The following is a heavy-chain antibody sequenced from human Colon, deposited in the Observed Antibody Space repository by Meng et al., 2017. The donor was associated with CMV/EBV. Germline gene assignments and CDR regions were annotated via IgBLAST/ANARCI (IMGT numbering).Heavy chain of an antibody. Sequence: GPGWWTPSGPLSLTCSASGGSVNRTTYYWGWLRQPAGKSLEWSGTIFDSGSAFYNPSLQSRVSVSIDMSRNQLSLSLSSVTAADTAVYYCVRDHGSSSWFFYWGQGTLVTVSS. V-gene: IGHV4-39*07. CDR2: IFDSGSA. CDR3: VRDHGSSSWFFY. D-gene: IGHD6-13*01. J-gene: IGHJ4*02. CDR1: GGSVNRTTYY.